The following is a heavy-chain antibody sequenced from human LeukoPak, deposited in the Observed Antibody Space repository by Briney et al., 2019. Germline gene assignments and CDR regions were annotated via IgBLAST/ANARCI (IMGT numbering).Heavy chain of an antibody. Sequence: PSQTLSLTCTVSGGSIRSGGYYWSWIRQHPGKGLEWIGYIYYSGSTYYNPSLKSRVTISVDTSKNQFSLKLSSVTAADTAVYYCARRTTSWFDPWGQGTLVTVSS. V-gene: IGHV4-31*03. D-gene: IGHD4-17*01. CDR1: GGSIRSGGYY. CDR3: ARRTTSWFDP. CDR2: IYYSGST. J-gene: IGHJ5*02.